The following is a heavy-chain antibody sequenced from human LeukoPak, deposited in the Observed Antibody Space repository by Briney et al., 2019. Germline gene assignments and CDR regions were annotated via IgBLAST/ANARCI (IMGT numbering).Heavy chain of an antibody. CDR3: ARQYELDY. Sequence: ASLKVSCKASGYTFTSYYMHWVRQAPGQRLEWMEIINPSGGSTSYAQKFQGRVTMTRDMSTSTVYMELSSLRSEDTAVYYCARQYELDYWGQGTLVTVSS. CDR2: INPSGGST. D-gene: IGHD2-8*01. CDR1: GYTFTSYY. J-gene: IGHJ4*02. V-gene: IGHV1-46*01.